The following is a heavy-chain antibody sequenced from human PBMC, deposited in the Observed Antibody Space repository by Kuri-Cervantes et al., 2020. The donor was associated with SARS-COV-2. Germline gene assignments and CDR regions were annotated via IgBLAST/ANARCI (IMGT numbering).Heavy chain of an antibody. V-gene: IGHV3-23*01. J-gene: IGHJ4*02. CDR2: ISGSGGST. CDR3: ARAFGSGNYGG. Sequence: GGSLRLSCAASGFTVSSNYMSWVRQAPGKGLEWVSAISGSGGSTYYAGSVKGRFTISRDNAKNTLYLQMNSLRAEDTAVYYCARAFGSGNYGGWGQGTPVTVSS. D-gene: IGHD3-10*01. CDR1: GFTVSSNY.